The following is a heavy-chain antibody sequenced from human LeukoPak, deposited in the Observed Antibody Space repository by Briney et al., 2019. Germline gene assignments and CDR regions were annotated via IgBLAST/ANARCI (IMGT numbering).Heavy chain of an antibody. CDR2: INPNSGGT. Sequence: ASVKVSCKASGYTFTGYYMHWVRQAPGQGLEWMGWINPNSGGTNHAQKFQGRVTMTRDTSISTAYMELTRLTSDDTAMYYCARVITMVRPPDYWGQGTLATVSS. V-gene: IGHV1-2*02. J-gene: IGHJ4*02. CDR3: ARVITMVRPPDY. D-gene: IGHD3-10*01. CDR1: GYTFTGYY.